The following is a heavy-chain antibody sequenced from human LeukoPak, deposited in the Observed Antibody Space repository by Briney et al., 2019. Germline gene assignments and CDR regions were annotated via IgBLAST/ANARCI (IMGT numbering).Heavy chain of an antibody. Sequence: GESLKISWKGSGYRFTNYYIGWVRQMPGKGLEWMGINYPGDSDTRYSPSFQGQVTISDDKSISTAYLQRSSLKASDTAMYYCVRPWQLVLGGSIGLFDYWGQGTLVTVSP. CDR1: GYRFTNYY. J-gene: IGHJ4*02. CDR3: VRPWQLVLGGSIGLFDY. V-gene: IGHV5-51*01. D-gene: IGHD3-22*01. CDR2: NYPGDSDT.